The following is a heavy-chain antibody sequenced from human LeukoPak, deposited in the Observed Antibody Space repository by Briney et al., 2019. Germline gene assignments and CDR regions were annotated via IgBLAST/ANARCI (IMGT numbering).Heavy chain of an antibody. Sequence: SETLSLTCTVSGDSISNYYWSWIRQPPGKGLEWIGYVYNSGSTNNNPSLKTRVTISVDTSKSQFSLKLTSVTAADTAVYYCARVNRGSGWSFDHWGQETQVTVSS. CDR2: VYNSGST. D-gene: IGHD6-19*01. V-gene: IGHV4-59*01. CDR1: GDSISNYY. J-gene: IGHJ4*02. CDR3: ARVNRGSGWSFDH.